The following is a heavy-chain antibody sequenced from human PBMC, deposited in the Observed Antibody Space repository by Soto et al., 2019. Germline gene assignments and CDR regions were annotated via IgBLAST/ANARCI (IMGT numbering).Heavy chain of an antibody. CDR3: ARGVLY. J-gene: IGHJ4*02. Sequence: PSETMDLTCTVSGGSISSGGYFWSWIRQPPGKGLEWIGNIFYSGTTYYNPSLKSRVTISVDTSKNQFSLKLSSVTAADTAVYFCARGVLYWGQGTLVTVSS. CDR2: IFYSGTT. D-gene: IGHD1-1*01. V-gene: IGHV4-31*03. CDR1: GGSISSGGYF.